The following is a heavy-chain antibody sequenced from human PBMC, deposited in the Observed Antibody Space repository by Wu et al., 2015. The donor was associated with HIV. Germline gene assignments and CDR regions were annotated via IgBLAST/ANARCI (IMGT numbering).Heavy chain of an antibody. D-gene: IGHD2-21*01. Sequence: QVQLVQSGAEMKKPGASLNISCKASGYAFTTYYIHWVRQAPGQGLEWIGGIIPISGTANYVQKLQDRVTVTTDDSTGTTYMDLASLTSEDTAMYYCATTYMTSSGTILFDDWGQGTLVTVSS. V-gene: IGHV1-69*01. J-gene: IGHJ4*02. CDR3: ATTYMTSSGTILFDD. CDR1: GYAFTTYY. CDR2: IIPISGTA.